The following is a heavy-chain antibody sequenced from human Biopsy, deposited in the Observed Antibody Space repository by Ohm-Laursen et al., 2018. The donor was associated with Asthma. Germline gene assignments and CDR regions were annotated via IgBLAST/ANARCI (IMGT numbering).Heavy chain of an antibody. J-gene: IGHJ3*02. CDR3: ARAYGGSFFSGSFDI. CDR1: GFIFADYI. D-gene: IGHD4-23*01. Sequence: SLRLSCTASGFIFADYIIHWVRQPPGKGLEWVSVIYSGGGTYYADSVQGRVTISRDNSKNTLSLQMNSLRAEDTAVYYCARAYGGSFFSGSFDIWGQGTMVTASS. CDR2: IYSGGGT. V-gene: IGHV3-53*01.